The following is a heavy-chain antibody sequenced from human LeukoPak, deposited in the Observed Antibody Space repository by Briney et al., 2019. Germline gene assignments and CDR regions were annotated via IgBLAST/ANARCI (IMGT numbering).Heavy chain of an antibody. V-gene: IGHV3-21*01. J-gene: IGHJ3*02. Sequence: GGSLRLSCAASGFTFTTYSMNWVRQAPGKGLEWVSSISTSSSYIYYADSVKGRFTISRDNAKNSLYLQMNSLRAGDTAVYYCARESAMIVADDAFDIWGQGTMVTVSS. CDR1: GFTFTTYS. CDR3: ARESAMIVADDAFDI. D-gene: IGHD3-22*01. CDR2: ISTSSSYI.